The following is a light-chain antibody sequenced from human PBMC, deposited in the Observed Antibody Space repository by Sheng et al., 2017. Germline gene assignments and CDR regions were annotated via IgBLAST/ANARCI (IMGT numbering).Light chain of an antibody. Sequence: EIVLTQSPGTLSLSPGERATLSCRASQAISTSYLAWYQQIYGQAPRLLIYGASTRATGIPDRFSGSGSGTDFTLTISRLEPEDFAVYYCQQYASSTYTFGQGTKVEI. CDR2: GAS. CDR1: QAISTSY. V-gene: IGKV3-20*01. J-gene: IGKJ2*01. CDR3: QQYASSTYT.